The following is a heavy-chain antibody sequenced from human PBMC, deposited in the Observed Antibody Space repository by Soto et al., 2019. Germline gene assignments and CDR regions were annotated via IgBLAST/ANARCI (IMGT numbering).Heavy chain of an antibody. CDR2: IYYTGST. V-gene: IGHV4-31*03. CDR1: GGSISSGGYY. CDR3: SRHHYYDSSGYHPYFDY. Sequence: PSETLSLTCTVSGGSISSGGYYWSWIRQHPGKGLEWIGYIYYTGSTSYNPSLKSRVIISVDTSQNQFFLKVRSVTAADTAVYYCSRHHYYDSSGYHPYFDYWGQGTLVTVSS. D-gene: IGHD3-22*01. J-gene: IGHJ4*02.